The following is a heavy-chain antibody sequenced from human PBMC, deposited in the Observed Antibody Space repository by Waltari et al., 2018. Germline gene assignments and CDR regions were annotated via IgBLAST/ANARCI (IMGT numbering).Heavy chain of an antibody. Sequence: QVQLVQSGAEVKKPGASVKVSCKASGYTFTSYAMHWVRQAPGQRLEWMGWINADNGNTKYSQNFQDRVTITRDTSASTAYMELSSLRSEDTAVYYCARSYCSGGKCYRNSYYYYMDVWGKGTTVTVSS. CDR2: INADNGNT. D-gene: IGHD2-15*01. V-gene: IGHV1-3*01. CDR3: ARSYCSGGKCYRNSYYYYMDV. CDR1: GYTFTSYA. J-gene: IGHJ6*03.